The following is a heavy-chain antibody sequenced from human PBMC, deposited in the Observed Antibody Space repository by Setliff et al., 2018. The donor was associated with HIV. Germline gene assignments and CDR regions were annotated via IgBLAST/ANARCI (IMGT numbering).Heavy chain of an antibody. CDR1: GYAITGYY. D-gene: IGHD2-2*03. Sequence: ASVKVSCKTSGYAITGYYIHWVRQAPGQGLQWMGWMDPKSGGANPAPILQGRVTMTTDTSITSVYLELSGLTSADTAVYYCATGAIGYYPPFDFWGQGTLVTVSS. V-gene: IGHV1-2*02. J-gene: IGHJ4*02. CDR3: ATGAIGYYPPFDF. CDR2: MDPKSGGA.